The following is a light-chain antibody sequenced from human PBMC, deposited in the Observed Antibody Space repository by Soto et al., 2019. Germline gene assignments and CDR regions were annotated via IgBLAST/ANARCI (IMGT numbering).Light chain of an antibody. J-gene: IGKJ1*01. V-gene: IGKV1-5*03. Sequence: DIQMTQSHSTMAGSVGDRVTITCRASQTISSWLAWYQQKPGKAPKLLIYKASTLKSGVPSRFSGSGSGTEFTLTISSLQPDDFATYYCQHYNSYSEAFGQGTKVDTK. CDR2: KAS. CDR3: QHYNSYSEA. CDR1: QTISSW.